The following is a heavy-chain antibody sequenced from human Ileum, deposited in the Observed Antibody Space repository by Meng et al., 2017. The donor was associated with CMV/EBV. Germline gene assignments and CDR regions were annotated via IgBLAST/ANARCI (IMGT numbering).Heavy chain of an antibody. Sequence: LSLTCVGSELSFNTYEILWVRQAPGKGLEWISYISAADTSYYADSVQGRFTISRDNAQNSVYLQMNSLRADDTAVYYCTRLKYDYWSDYATYFDPWGQGTLVTVSS. J-gene: IGHJ4*02. CDR2: ISAADTS. D-gene: IGHD3-3*01. V-gene: IGHV3-48*03. CDR3: TRLKYDYWSDYATYFDP. CDR1: ELSFNTYE.